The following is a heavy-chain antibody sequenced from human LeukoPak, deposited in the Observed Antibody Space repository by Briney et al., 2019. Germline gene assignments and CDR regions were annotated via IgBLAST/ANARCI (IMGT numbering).Heavy chain of an antibody. CDR1: GFTVSSSY. V-gene: IGHV3-53*01. CDR3: ARGLLPPGMDV. CDR2: IYSGGST. J-gene: IGHJ6*02. Sequence: PGGSLRLSCAASGFTVSSSYMSWVRQAPGKGLEWVSVIYSGGSTYSADSVKGRFTISRDNSKNTLYLQMNSLRAEDTAVYYCARGLLPPGMDVWGQGTTVTVSS. D-gene: IGHD3-22*01.